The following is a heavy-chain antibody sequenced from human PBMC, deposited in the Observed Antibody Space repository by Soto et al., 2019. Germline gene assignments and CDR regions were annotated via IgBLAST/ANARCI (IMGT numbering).Heavy chain of an antibody. V-gene: IGHV4-30-4*01. CDR2: IFYSGTT. CDR3: ARDLWVEPELYYYGMDV. J-gene: IGHJ6*02. D-gene: IGHD1-1*01. CDR1: GDSISSADYY. Sequence: SETLSLTCTVSGDSISSADYYWSWIRQTPGKGLEWIGHIFYSGTTYYNPSLKGRLTISVDTSKNHFSLRLTSVTAADTAVYYCARDLWVEPELYYYGMDVWGQGTTVTVSS.